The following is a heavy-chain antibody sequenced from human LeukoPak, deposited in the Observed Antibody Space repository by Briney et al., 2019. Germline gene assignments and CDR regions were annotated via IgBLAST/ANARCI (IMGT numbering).Heavy chain of an antibody. CDR1: GFTLRNYD. CDR2: IRGSTGST. D-gene: IGHD5-12*01. CDR3: AKEREYSGYEPLPNDY. V-gene: IGHV3-23*01. J-gene: IGHJ4*02. Sequence: GGSLRLSCAASGFTLRNYDINWVRQAPGKGLEWVSVIRGSTGSTYYADSVKGRFTISRDDSKNTLYLQMNSLRAEDTAVYYCAKEREYSGYEPLPNDYWGQGTLVTVSS.